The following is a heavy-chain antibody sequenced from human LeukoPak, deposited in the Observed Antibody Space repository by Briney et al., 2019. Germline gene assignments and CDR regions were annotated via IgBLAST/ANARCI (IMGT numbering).Heavy chain of an antibody. Sequence: PGGSLRLSCAASGFTFSSYWMSWVRQAPGKGLEWVANIKQDGSEKYYVDSVKGRFTIFRDNAQRSVYLQMSSLRGEDTAVYYCARDVGGSLDYWGQGTLVTVSS. J-gene: IGHJ4*02. CDR2: IKQDGSEK. D-gene: IGHD1-26*01. CDR3: ARDVGGSLDY. CDR1: GFTFSSYW. V-gene: IGHV3-7*01.